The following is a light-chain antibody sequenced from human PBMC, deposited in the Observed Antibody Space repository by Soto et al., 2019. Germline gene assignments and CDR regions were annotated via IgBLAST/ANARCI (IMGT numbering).Light chain of an antibody. J-gene: IGKJ1*01. V-gene: IGKV1-39*01. CDR2: AAS. Sequence: DIQMTQSPSSLSASVRDRVTITCRASQSISSSLNWYQQKPGKAPKLLIYAASSFQSGVPSRFSGSGSGTDFTLTISSLQPEDFATDYGQQSYITPRTFGQGTKVEIK. CDR1: QSISSS. CDR3: QQSYITPRT.